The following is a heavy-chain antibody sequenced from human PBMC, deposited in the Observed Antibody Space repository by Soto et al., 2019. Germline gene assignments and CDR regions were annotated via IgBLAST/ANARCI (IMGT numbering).Heavy chain of an antibody. CDR2: ISNRRGNT. CDR3: AKGTYYGSGIDY. J-gene: IGHJ4*02. Sequence: VQLLESGGGLVQPGGSLRLSCVASGFTFSSYAMNWVRQAPGKGLEWVSDISNRRGNTYYADSVKGRFTISRDNSKNPLSLQMTSLRADDTAVYYCAKGTYYGSGIDYWGQGTLVTVSS. CDR1: GFTFSSYA. D-gene: IGHD3-10*01. V-gene: IGHV3-23*01.